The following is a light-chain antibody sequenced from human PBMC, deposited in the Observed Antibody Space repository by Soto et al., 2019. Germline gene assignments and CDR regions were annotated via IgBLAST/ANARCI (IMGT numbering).Light chain of an antibody. J-gene: IGLJ2*01. CDR1: SNDIGSYNL. V-gene: IGLV2-23*01. CDR2: EGS. CDR3: TSYADSDTVV. Sequence: QSALTQPASVSGSPGQSITISCTGTSNDIGSYNLVSWYQQHPGKATKLMIYEGSKRPSGVSNRFTVSKSGNTASLTISGLQAEAEAAYNRTSYADSDTVVFGEGTKLPVL.